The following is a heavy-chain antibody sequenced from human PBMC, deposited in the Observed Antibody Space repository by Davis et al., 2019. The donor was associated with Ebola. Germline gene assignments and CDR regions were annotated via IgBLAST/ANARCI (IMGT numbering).Heavy chain of an antibody. CDR2: IIPIFGTA. CDR1: GGTFSSYA. V-gene: IGHV1-69*13. CDR3: ARAEKWPEGYYGMDV. D-gene: IGHD5-12*01. J-gene: IGHJ6*02. Sequence: AASVKVSCKASGGTFSSYAISWVRQAPGQGLEWMGGIIPIFGTANYAQKFQGRVTITADESTSTAYMELSSLRSEDTAVYYCARAEKWPEGYYGMDVWGQGTTVTVSS.